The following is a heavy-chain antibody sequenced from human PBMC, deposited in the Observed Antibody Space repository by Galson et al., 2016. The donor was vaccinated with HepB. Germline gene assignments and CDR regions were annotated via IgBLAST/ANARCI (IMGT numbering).Heavy chain of an antibody. CDR2: ISASKGKT. Sequence: SVKVSCKASGYRFLNYGISWVRQAPGQGLEWMGWISASKGKTNYAQNLQGRVTMTTDTYTSTVYMELRSLRSDDTAVYYCARDRDCLLDSWGQGTLVTVSP. J-gene: IGHJ4*02. V-gene: IGHV1-18*01. D-gene: IGHD5-24*01. CDR1: GYRFLNYG. CDR3: ARDRDCLLDS.